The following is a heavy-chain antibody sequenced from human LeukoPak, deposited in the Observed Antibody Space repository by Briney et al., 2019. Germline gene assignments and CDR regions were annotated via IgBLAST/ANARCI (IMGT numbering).Heavy chain of an antibody. CDR3: ARGGSSGAFDI. J-gene: IGHJ3*02. Sequence: SQTLSLTCAVSGGSVSRGGYSWSWIRQPPGKGLEWIGYIYHSGSTYYNPSLKSRVTISVDRSKNQFSLKLSSVTAADTAVYYCARGGSSGAFDIWGQGTMVTVSS. V-gene: IGHV4-30-2*01. CDR2: IYHSGST. D-gene: IGHD3-10*01. CDR1: GGSVSRGGYS.